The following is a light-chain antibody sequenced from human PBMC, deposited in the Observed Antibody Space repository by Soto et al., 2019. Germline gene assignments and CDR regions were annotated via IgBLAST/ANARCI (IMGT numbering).Light chain of an antibody. V-gene: IGKV2-24*01. CDR2: RVS. J-gene: IGKJ1*01. CDR1: QSLVNSDGNTY. Sequence: DVVLTQTPLSSPVTLGQPASISCKSSQSLVNSDGNTYMSWLQQRPGQPARLLIYRVSNRFSGVPDRFSGSGAGTDFTLRISRVEAEDVGVYYCMQIAHFPRTFGQGTKVEIK. CDR3: MQIAHFPRT.